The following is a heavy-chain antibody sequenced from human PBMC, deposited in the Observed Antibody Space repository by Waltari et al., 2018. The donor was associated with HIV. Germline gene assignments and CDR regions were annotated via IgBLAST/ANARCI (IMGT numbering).Heavy chain of an antibody. CDR1: GASIRSGNTY. Sequence: QVQLQESGPGLVKPSQTLSLTCTVSGASIRSGNTYWSWIRQPAGKGLDWIGRIYSSGSTNYNPSLKSRVTISLDTSKNQFSLKLTSVTAADTAVYYCARARVRSGYGLYYYYGLDVWGQGTTVTVSS. CDR3: ARARVRSGYGLYYYYGLDV. D-gene: IGHD5-12*01. V-gene: IGHV4-61*02. J-gene: IGHJ6*02. CDR2: IYSSGST.